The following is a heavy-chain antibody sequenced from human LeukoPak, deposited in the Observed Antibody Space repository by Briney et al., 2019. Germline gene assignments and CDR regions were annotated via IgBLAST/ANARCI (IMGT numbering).Heavy chain of an antibody. J-gene: IGHJ4*02. D-gene: IGHD3-9*01. V-gene: IGHV3-74*01. CDR2: INSDGSGT. CDR1: GFAFSTFW. CDR3: ARVARHSDILTGYYVDY. Sequence: GGSLRLSCAASGFAFSTFWMHWVRQAPGKGLVWVSRINSDGSGTSYADSVKGRFTISRDNAKNTLFLQMNSLRAEDTAVYSCARVARHSDILTGYYVDYWGQGTLVTVSS.